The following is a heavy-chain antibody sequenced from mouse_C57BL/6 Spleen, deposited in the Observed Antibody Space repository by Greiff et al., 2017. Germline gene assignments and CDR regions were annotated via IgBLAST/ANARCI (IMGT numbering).Heavy chain of an antibody. D-gene: IGHD1-1*01. J-gene: IGHJ1*03. Sequence: QVQLQQSGPELVRPGVSVKISCKGSGYTFTDYAMHWVKQSHAKSLEWIGVISTYYGDASSNQKFKDKATMTVDKSASTAYMELARLTSEDSAVYYCASLITTVVDWYFDVWGTGTTVTVSS. CDR3: ASLITTVVDWYFDV. CDR1: GYTFTDYA. V-gene: IGHV1-67*01. CDR2: ISTYYGDA.